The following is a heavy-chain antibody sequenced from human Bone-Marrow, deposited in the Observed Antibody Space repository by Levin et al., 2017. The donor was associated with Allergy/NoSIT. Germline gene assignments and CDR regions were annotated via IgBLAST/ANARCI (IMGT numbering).Heavy chain of an antibody. Sequence: GGSLRLSCAASGFTFGHYNMNWVRQAPGKGLEWVAYISYHGSTTFYLDSVKGRFTISRDNALNSVYLQMDSLRREDTAVYYCSRDANSSGFYYDFDYWGQGIQVTVSA. CDR3: SRDANSSGFYYDFDY. V-gene: IGHV3-48*01. D-gene: IGHD3-22*01. CDR2: ISYHGSTT. CDR1: GFTFGHYN. J-gene: IGHJ4*02.